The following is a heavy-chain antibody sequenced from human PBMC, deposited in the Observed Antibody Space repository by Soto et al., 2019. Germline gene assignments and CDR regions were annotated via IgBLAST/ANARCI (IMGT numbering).Heavy chain of an antibody. CDR1: GGSISSGGYS. CDR3: ARVGGRPIDYCDYYFDY. D-gene: IGHD4-17*01. Sequence: SETLSLTCAVSGGSISSGGYSCSCIRQPPGKGLEWIGYIYHSGSTYYNPSLKSRVTISVDRSKNQFSLKLSSVTAADTAVYYCARVGGRPIDYCDYYFDYWGQGTLVTVSS. CDR2: IYHSGST. J-gene: IGHJ4*02. V-gene: IGHV4-30-2*01.